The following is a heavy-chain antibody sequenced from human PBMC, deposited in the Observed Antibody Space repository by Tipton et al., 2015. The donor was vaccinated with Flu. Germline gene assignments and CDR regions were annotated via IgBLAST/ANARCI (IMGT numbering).Heavy chain of an antibody. V-gene: IGHV4-59*01. Sequence: TLSLTCTVSGGSISSNYRSWIRQPPGKGLEWIGYIYYTGSTNYNPSLKSRVTMSVDTSKNQFSLKLNSVTAADTAVYYCARLGGLWFIDFWGQGALVTVSS. CDR3: ARLGGLWFIDF. D-gene: IGHD3-10*01. CDR1: GGSISSNY. CDR2: IYYTGST. J-gene: IGHJ4*02.